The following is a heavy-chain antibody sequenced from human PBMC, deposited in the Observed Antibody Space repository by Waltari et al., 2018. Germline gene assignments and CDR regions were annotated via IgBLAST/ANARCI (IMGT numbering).Heavy chain of an antibody. Sequence: VQLVQSGAEVKTPGESLKISCKGSVYNFPSYCIAWVRQMPGKGLEWGGMIYPSDSDTRYSQSFQGQVTISADKSISTAHLQWSSLKASDNAMYYCARGASGIGTDLDHWGQGTLVTVSS. J-gene: IGHJ4*02. CDR3: ARGASGIGTDLDH. CDR1: VYNFPSYC. V-gene: IGHV5-51*01. CDR2: IYPSDSDT. D-gene: IGHD1-1*01.